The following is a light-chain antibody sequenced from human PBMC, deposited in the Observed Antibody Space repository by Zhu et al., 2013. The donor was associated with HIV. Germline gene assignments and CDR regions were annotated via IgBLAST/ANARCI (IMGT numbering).Light chain of an antibody. CDR1: SSDVGGYNY. CDR2: EVS. V-gene: IGLV2-14*01. Sequence: QSALTQPASVSGSPGQSITISCTGTSSDVGGYNYVSWYQQHPGKAPKLMIYEVSNRPSGVSNRFSGSKSGNTASLTISGLQSEDEADYFCAAWDDSLNGWVFGRRDQADRP. J-gene: IGLJ3*02. CDR3: AAWDDSLNGWV.